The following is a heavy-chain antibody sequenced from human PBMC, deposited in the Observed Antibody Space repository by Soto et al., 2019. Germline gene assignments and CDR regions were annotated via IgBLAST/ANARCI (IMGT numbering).Heavy chain of an antibody. D-gene: IGHD2-8*02. CDR3: ARDKITGRFDY. Sequence: QVQLQQWGAGLLKPSETLSLTCAVYGGSFSGYYWTWIRQPPGTGLEWIGEINHSGSTNYNPSLNSRVTISVDTSKNQFSLKLTSVTAAYTAVYYCARDKITGRFDYWGQGTLVTVSS. CDR2: INHSGST. J-gene: IGHJ4*02. CDR1: GGSFSGYY. V-gene: IGHV4-34*01.